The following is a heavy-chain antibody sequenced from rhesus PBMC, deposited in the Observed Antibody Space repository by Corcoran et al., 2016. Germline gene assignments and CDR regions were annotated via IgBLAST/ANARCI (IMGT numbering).Heavy chain of an antibody. D-gene: IGHD4-29*01. V-gene: IGHV4-122*02. CDR2: ITYSGST. Sequence: QVQLQESGPGLVKPSETLSLTCAVSGGSISSGYYYWSWIRQPPGKVLEWIGYITYSGSTSYNPSLKSRVTISRDTSKNQFSLKLSSVTAADTAVYYCARLFMTTVAAAFDYWGQGVLVTVSS. J-gene: IGHJ4*01. CDR3: ARLFMTTVAAAFDY. CDR1: GGSISSGYYY.